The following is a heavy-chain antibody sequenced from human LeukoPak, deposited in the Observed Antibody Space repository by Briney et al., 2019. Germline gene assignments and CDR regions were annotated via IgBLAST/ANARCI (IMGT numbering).Heavy chain of an antibody. D-gene: IGHD2-15*01. V-gene: IGHV3-11*06. CDR2: ISCSSSYT. CDR1: GFTSSDYY. CDR3: ARVGWSGDIIQYYFDY. Sequence: GGSLRLSCAASGFTSSDYYMSWIRQAPGKGLEWVSYISCSSSYTNYADSVKGRFTISRDNAKNSLYLQMNSLRAEDTAVYYCARVGWSGDIIQYYFDYWGQGTLVTVSS. J-gene: IGHJ4*02.